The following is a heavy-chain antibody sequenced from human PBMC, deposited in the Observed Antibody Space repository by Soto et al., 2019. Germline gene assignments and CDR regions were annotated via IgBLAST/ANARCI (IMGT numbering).Heavy chain of an antibody. Sequence: QVQLVQSGAEVKKPGASVKVSCKASGYTFTSYDINWVRQATGQGLEWMGWMNPNSGNTAYAQKFQGRVSMTRNTSISTAYMELSSLRSEDTAVYYCARERTGPNDFDYWGQGTLVTVSS. D-gene: IGHD1-7*01. V-gene: IGHV1-8*01. CDR3: ARERTGPNDFDY. CDR1: GYTFTSYD. CDR2: MNPNSGNT. J-gene: IGHJ4*02.